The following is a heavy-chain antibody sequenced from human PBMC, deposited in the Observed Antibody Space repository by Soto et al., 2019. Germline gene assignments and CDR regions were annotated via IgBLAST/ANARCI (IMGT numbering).Heavy chain of an antibody. CDR2: ISGGGGST. CDR3: AKDDCSSTSGYYYYGMDV. Sequence: PGGSLRLSCAASGFTFSSYAMIWVRQAPGKGLEWVSAISGGGGSTYYADSVKGRFTISRDNSKNTLYLQMNSLRAEDTAVYYCAKDDCSSTSGYYYYGMDVWGQGTTVTVSS. CDR1: GFTFSSYA. V-gene: IGHV3-23*01. J-gene: IGHJ6*02. D-gene: IGHD2-2*01.